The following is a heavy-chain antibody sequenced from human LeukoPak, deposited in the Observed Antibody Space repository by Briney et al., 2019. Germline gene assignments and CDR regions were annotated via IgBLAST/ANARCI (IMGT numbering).Heavy chain of an antibody. D-gene: IGHD1-7*01. CDR1: GFTFSSYW. CDR3: AKLRGGTTRNSYDY. Sequence: GGSLRLSCAASGFTFSSYWMSWVRQAPGKGLEWVSAISGSGGSTYYADSVKGRFTISRDNSKNTLYLQMNSLRAEDTAVYYCAKLRGGTTRNSYDYWGQGTLVTVSS. J-gene: IGHJ4*02. CDR2: ISGSGGST. V-gene: IGHV3-23*01.